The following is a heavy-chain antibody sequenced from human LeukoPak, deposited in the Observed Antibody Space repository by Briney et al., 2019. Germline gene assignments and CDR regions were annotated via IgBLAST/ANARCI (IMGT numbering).Heavy chain of an antibody. D-gene: IGHD4-23*01. V-gene: IGHV4-59*08. Sequence: SETLSLTCTVSGGSISDSFWNWIRQPPGKGLEWIGSISYSGSTNYNSSLKSRVTMSVDTSKNQFSLKLSSVTAADTAVYYCARQRWFAYDPFDYWGQGTLVTVSS. CDR2: ISYSGST. J-gene: IGHJ4*02. CDR3: ARQRWFAYDPFDY. CDR1: GGSISDSF.